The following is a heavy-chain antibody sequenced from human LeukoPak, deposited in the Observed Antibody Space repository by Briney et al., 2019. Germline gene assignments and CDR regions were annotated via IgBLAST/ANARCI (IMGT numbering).Heavy chain of an antibody. Sequence: GGSLRLSCAASGFIVSTKYMSWVRQAPGKGLEWVSLIYSGGTTYYADSVKGRFTISRDNSKNTLYLQMNSLRPEDTAVYYSARGYDRSGFYWGQGTLVTVSS. J-gene: IGHJ4*02. CDR1: GFIVSTKY. CDR3: ARGYDRSGFY. CDR2: IYSGGTT. V-gene: IGHV3-53*01. D-gene: IGHD3-22*01.